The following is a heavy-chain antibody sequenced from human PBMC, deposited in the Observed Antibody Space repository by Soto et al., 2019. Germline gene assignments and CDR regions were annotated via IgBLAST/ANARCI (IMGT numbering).Heavy chain of an antibody. Sequence: SETLSLTCTVAGGSISSYYWSWIRQPPGKGLEWIGYIYYSGSTNYNPSLKSRVTISVDTSKNQFSLKLSSVTAADTAVYYCAREGKGEYCSGGSCYSGRYAFDIWGQGTMVTVSS. D-gene: IGHD2-15*01. CDR2: IYYSGST. V-gene: IGHV4-59*01. CDR3: AREGKGEYCSGGSCYSGRYAFDI. J-gene: IGHJ3*02. CDR1: GGSISSYY.